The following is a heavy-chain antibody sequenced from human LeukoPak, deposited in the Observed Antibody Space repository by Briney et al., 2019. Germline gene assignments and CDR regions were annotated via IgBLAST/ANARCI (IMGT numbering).Heavy chain of an antibody. CDR2: IYYSGST. D-gene: IGHD4-17*01. J-gene: IGHJ2*01. Sequence: SETLSLTRTVSGGSISSYYWSWIRQPPGKGLEWIGYIYYSGSTNYNPSLKSRVTISVDTSKNQFSLKLSSVTAADTAVYYCARHPVDGAPEGWYFDLWGRGTLVTVSS. V-gene: IGHV4-59*08. CDR3: ARHPVDGAPEGWYFDL. CDR1: GGSISSYY.